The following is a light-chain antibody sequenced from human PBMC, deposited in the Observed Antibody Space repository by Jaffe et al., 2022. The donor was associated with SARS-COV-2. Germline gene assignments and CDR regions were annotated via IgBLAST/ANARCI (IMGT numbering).Light chain of an antibody. CDR2: TAS. Sequence: DIQMTQSPSSLSASVGDRVSITCRASQGISDYLAWYQQKPGKVPKLLIYTASTLQSGVPSRFSGSGSGTDFTLTISSLQPEDVATYYCQNYNSAPPWTFGQGTKVEI. CDR3: QNYNSAPPWT. CDR1: QGISDY. J-gene: IGKJ1*01. V-gene: IGKV1-27*01.